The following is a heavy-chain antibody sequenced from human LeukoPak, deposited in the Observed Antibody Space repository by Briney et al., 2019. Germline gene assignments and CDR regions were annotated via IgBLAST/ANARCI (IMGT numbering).Heavy chain of an antibody. Sequence: SETLSLTCTVSGGSISSYYWSWIRQPPGKGLEWIGYIYYSGSTNYNPSLKSRVTISVDTSKNQFSLKLSSVTAADTAVYYCARDHVGRDGYNPPHYWGQGTLVTVSS. V-gene: IGHV4-59*12. CDR1: GGSISSYY. D-gene: IGHD5-24*01. CDR3: ARDHVGRDGYNPPHY. CDR2: IYYSGST. J-gene: IGHJ4*02.